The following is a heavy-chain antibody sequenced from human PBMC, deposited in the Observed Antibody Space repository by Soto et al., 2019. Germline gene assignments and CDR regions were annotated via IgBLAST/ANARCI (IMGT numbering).Heavy chain of an antibody. D-gene: IGHD3-3*01. CDR2: ISADGGRQ. Sequence: QVQLVESGGGVVQPGRSLRLSCAASGFPFNTYRVHWVRQAPGKGLEWLAVISADGGRQYYADSVKGRFTISRDNSKYTLYLQMNSLRTEDTAVYYCARDPRQGYDTDYWYFDYWGQGTLVTVSS. J-gene: IGHJ4*02. CDR1: GFPFNTYR. V-gene: IGHV3-30-3*01. CDR3: ARDPRQGYDTDYWYFDY.